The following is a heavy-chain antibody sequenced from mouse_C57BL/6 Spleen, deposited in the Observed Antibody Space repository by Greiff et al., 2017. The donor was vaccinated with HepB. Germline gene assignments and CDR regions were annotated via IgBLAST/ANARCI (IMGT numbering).Heavy chain of an antibody. D-gene: IGHD2-5*01. CDR1: GFTFSSYT. V-gene: IGHV5-9*01. CDR2: ISGGGGNT. Sequence: EVKLVESGGGLVKPGGSLKLSCAASGFTFSSYTMSWVRQTPEKRLEWVATISGGGGNTYYPDSVKGRFTISSDNAKNTLYLQMSSLRSEDTALYYCARSTYYSKGGFAYWGQGTLVTVSA. J-gene: IGHJ3*01. CDR3: ARSTYYSKGGFAY.